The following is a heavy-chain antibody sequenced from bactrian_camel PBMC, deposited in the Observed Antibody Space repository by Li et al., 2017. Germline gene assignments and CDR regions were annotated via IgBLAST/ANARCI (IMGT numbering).Heavy chain of an antibody. V-gene: IGHV3S53*01. CDR3: AALYDCPSVSWFRTIRGKFGY. Sequence: HVQLVESGGGSVQAGGSLRLSCAASGYSVSKYCVGWFRQGSGKEREGVAAIDSDGSQSYADSVKGRFIIFQDAKNTLYLQMNSLKPEDTAMYYCAALYDCPSVSWFRTIRGKFGYWGQGTQVTVS. CDR2: IDSDGSQ. J-gene: IGHJ6*01. CDR1: GYSVSKYC. D-gene: IGHD4*01.